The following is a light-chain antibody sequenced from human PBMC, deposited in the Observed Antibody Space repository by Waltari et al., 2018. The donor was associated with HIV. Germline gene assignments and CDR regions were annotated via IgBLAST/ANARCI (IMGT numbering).Light chain of an antibody. J-gene: IGLJ3*02. CDR3: STWDKTQSAQV. CDR1: DSNIGTSS. V-gene: IGLV1-47*01. Sequence: QPVLTQLPSVSGTPGQTVTIPCSGSDSNIGTSSVSWYQVLPGTTPRLLIFSNHERPSGVPGRFSGSKSGASASLTIFGLRSEDEADYYCSTWDKTQSAQVFGGGTKLTVL. CDR2: SNH.